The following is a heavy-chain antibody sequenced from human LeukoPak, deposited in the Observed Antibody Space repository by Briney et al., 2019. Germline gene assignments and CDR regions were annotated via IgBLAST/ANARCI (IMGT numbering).Heavy chain of an antibody. CDR3: ASKTGKTGTYD. V-gene: IGHV3-23*05. J-gene: IGHJ4*02. Sequence: GGSLSLSCAASGFNFSDYVMIWVRQVQGKGLEWVSSIYRRGGNTYYADSVKGRFTISRDNSKNTLFLLMNSLRAEDTAVFHCASKTGKTGTYDWGQGTLVTVSS. CDR1: GFNFSDYV. D-gene: IGHD1-1*01. CDR2: IYRRGGNT.